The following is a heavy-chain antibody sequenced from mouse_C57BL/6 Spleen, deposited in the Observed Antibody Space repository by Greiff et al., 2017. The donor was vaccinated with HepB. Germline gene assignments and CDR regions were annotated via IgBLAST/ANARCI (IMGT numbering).Heavy chain of an antibody. J-gene: IGHJ2*01. CDR1: GFTFSSYA. D-gene: IGHD1-1*01. CDR2: ISSGGDYI. V-gene: IGHV5-9-1*02. Sequence: DVHLVESGEGLVKPGGSLKLSCAASGFTFSSYAMSWVRQTPEKRLEWVAYISSGGDYIYYADTVKGRFTISRDNARNTLYLQMSSLKSEDTAMYYCTREDTTVVPSYFDYWGQGTTLTVSS. CDR3: TREDTTVVPSYFDY.